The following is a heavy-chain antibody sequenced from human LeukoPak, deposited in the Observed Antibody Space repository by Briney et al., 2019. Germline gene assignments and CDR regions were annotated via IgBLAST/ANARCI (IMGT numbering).Heavy chain of an antibody. V-gene: IGHV3-33*06. CDR2: IWYDGSNK. D-gene: IGHD4-17*01. J-gene: IGHJ4*02. CDR3: AKDSDPRDYGDPVPDY. CDR1: GFTFSSNG. Sequence: GGSLRLSCAASGFTFSSNGMHWVRQAPGKGLEWVAVIWYDGSNKYYADSVKGRFTISRDNSKNTLYLQMNSPRAEDTAVYYCAKDSDPRDYGDPVPDYWGQGTLVTVSS.